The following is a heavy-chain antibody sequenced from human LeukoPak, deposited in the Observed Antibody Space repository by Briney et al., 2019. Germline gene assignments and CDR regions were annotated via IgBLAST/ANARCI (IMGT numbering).Heavy chain of an antibody. D-gene: IGHD6-6*01. V-gene: IGHV1-69*13. CDR3: ASQYSSSGDYYYYGMDV. J-gene: IGHJ6*02. CDR2: IIPIFGTA. CDR1: GGTFSSYA. Sequence: GASVKVSCKASGGTFSSYAISWVRQAPGQGLEWMGGIIPIFGTANYAQKFQGRVTITADESTSTAYMELSSLRSEDTAVYYCASQYSSSGDYYYYGMDVWGQGTTVTVSS.